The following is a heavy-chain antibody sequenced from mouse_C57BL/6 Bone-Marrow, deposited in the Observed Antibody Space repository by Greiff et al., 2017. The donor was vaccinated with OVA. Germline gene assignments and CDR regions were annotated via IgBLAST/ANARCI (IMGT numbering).Heavy chain of an antibody. CDR3: TRGMIYYGSSYFDY. V-gene: IGHV5-9-1*02. CDR1: GFTFSSYA. J-gene: IGHJ2*01. CDR2: ISSGGDYI. D-gene: IGHD1-1*01. Sequence: DVQLVESGAGLVKPGGSLKLSCAASGFTFSSYAMSWVRQTPEKRLEWVAYISSGGDYIYYADTVKGRFTISRDNARNTLYLQMSSLKSEDTAMYYCTRGMIYYGSSYFDYWGQGTTLTVSS.